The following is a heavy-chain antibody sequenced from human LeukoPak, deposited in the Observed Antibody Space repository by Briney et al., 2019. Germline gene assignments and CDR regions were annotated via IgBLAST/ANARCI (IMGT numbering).Heavy chain of an antibody. CDR1: GFTFNTFD. V-gene: IGHV3-48*01. CDR3: ARLRYYAVDV. Sequence: GGSLRLSCAASGFTFNTFDMTWVRQAPGKGLECVSYISSGSSTRYYADSVKGRFTISRDNAKSSLFLQINSLRAEDTAVYFCARLRYYAVDVWGQGTTVIVSS. J-gene: IGHJ6*02. CDR2: ISSGSSTR.